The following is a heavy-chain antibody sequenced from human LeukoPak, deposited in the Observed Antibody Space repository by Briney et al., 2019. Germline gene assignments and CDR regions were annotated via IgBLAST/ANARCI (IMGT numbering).Heavy chain of an antibody. CDR1: GGSISSGGYY. CDR2: IYYSGST. J-gene: IGHJ3*02. D-gene: IGHD3-22*01. V-gene: IGHV4-31*03. CDR3: ASSGYSVHDAFDI. Sequence: SETLSLTCTVSGGSISSGGYYWSWIRQHPGKGLEWIGYIYYSGSTYYNPSLKSRVTISVDTSKNQFSLKLSSVTAADTAVYCCASSGYSVHDAFDIWGQGTMVTVSS.